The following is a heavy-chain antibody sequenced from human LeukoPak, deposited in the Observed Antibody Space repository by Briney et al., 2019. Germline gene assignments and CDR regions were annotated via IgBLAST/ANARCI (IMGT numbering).Heavy chain of an antibody. D-gene: IGHD3-3*01. Sequence: SETLSLTCTVSGGSISSYYWSWIRQPPGKGLEWIGYIYYSGSTNYNPSLKSRVTISVDTSKNQFSLKLSSVTAADTAVYYCAREPRGFWSGRSFSNNDAFDIWGQGTMVTVSS. CDR3: AREPRGFWSGRSFSNNDAFDI. V-gene: IGHV4-59*01. J-gene: IGHJ3*02. CDR1: GGSISSYY. CDR2: IYYSGST.